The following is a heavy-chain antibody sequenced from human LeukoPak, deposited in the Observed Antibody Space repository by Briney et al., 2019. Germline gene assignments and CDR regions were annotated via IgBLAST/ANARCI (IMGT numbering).Heavy chain of an antibody. Sequence: GGSLRLSCAASGFTFSSYAMHWVRQAPGKGLEWVAVISYDGSNKYYADSVKGRFTISRDNSKNTLYLQMNSLRAEDTAVYYCAKDRSHLPVAGFDSWGQGILVTVSS. CDR2: ISYDGSNK. V-gene: IGHV3-30-3*01. D-gene: IGHD6-19*01. J-gene: IGHJ4*02. CDR3: AKDRSHLPVAGFDS. CDR1: GFTFSSYA.